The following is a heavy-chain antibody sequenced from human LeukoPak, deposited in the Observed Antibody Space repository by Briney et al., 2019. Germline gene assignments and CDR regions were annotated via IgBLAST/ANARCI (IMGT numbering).Heavy chain of an antibody. CDR2: IYTSGST. CDR3: ARDRGIVVVVAATPYYYYYMDV. V-gene: IGHV4-61*02. D-gene: IGHD2-15*01. Sequence: SQTLSLTCTVSGGSISSGSYYWSWIRQPAGKGLEWIGRIYTSGSTNYNPSLKSRVTISVDTSKNQFSLKLSSVTAADTAVYYCARDRGIVVVVAATPYYYYYMDVWGKGTTVTVSS. CDR1: GGSISSGSYY. J-gene: IGHJ6*03.